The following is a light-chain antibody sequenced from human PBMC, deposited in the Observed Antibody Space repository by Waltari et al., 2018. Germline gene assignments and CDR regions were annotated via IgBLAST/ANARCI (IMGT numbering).Light chain of an antibody. CDR2: AAS. CDR3: QDSYSTLLFV. V-gene: IGKV1-39*01. Sequence: DIQLAQSPSSLSASVGDTVTITCRASQSITTALNWYQQRPGQAPRLLIYAASSLPGGVPSRFSGSGSGTVFTLTINGLQPDDFATYYCQDSYSTLLFVFGPGTRVDV. J-gene: IGKJ3*01. CDR1: QSITTA.